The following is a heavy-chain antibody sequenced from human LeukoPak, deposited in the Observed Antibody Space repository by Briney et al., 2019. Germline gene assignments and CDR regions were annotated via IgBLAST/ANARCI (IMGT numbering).Heavy chain of an antibody. CDR3: ARSYWGYYDSSGYHHYFDY. D-gene: IGHD3-22*01. Sequence: SETLSLTCIVSGGSISSYYWSWIRQPPGKGLEWIGYIYYSGSTNYNPSLKSRVTISVDTSKNQFSLKLSSVTAADTAVYYCARSYWGYYDSSGYHHYFDYWGQGTLVTVSS. J-gene: IGHJ4*02. V-gene: IGHV4-59*01. CDR2: IYYSGST. CDR1: GGSISSYY.